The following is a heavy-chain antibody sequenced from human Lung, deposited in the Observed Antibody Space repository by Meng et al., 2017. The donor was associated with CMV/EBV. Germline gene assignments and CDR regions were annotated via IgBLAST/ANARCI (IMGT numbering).Heavy chain of an antibody. CDR3: ARDPYDFWSGYRSLDY. D-gene: IGHD3-3*01. CDR2: ISYDGSNK. J-gene: IGHJ4*02. V-gene: IGHV3-30-3*01. CDR1: GFTFSSYA. Sequence: SXKISXAASGFTFSSYAMHWVRQAPGKGVEWVAVISYDGSNKYYADSVKGRFTISRDNSKNTLYLQMNSLRAEDTAVYYCARDPYDFWSGYRSLDYWGQGXMVTVSS.